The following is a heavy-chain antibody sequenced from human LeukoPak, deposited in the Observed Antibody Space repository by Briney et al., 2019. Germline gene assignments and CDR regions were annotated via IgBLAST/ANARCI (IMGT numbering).Heavy chain of an antibody. Sequence: SETLSLTCTVSGGSISSYYWSWIRQPPGKGLEWIGYIYYSGSTNYNPSLKSRVTISVDTSKNQFSLNLSSLTAADTAVYYCARVGGNKYYYYGMDVWGQGTTVTVSS. J-gene: IGHJ6*02. D-gene: IGHD1/OR15-1a*01. CDR2: IYYSGST. CDR1: GGSISSYY. V-gene: IGHV4-59*01. CDR3: ARVGGNKYYYYGMDV.